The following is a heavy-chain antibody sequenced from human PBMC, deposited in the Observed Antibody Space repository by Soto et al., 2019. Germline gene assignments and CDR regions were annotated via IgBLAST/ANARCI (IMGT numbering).Heavy chain of an antibody. V-gene: IGHV3-74*01. D-gene: IGHD6-13*01. CDR1: GFTFSTYW. J-gene: IGHJ4*02. Sequence: PGGSLRLSCAAPGFTFSTYWMHWVRQAPGRGLVWVSRINSDGCSTTYADSVMGRFTISRDNARNTLYLQMNSLRAEDTAVYYCAKDPNYGQQLAPNFDYWGQGTLVTVSS. CDR3: AKDPNYGQQLAPNFDY. CDR2: INSDGCST.